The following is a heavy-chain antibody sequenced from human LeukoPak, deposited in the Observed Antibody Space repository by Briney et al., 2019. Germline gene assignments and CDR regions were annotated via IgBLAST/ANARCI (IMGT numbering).Heavy chain of an antibody. CDR1: GGSISSGDYY. J-gene: IGHJ4*02. CDR3: AREDTYYYDSSGYYDY. Sequence: SETLSLTCTVSGGSISSGDYYWSWIRQPPGKGLEWIGYIYYSRSTYYNPSLKSRVTISVDTSKNQFSLKLSSVTAADTAVYYCAREDTYYYDSSGYYDYWGQGTLVTVSS. D-gene: IGHD3-22*01. V-gene: IGHV4-30-4*01. CDR2: IYYSRST.